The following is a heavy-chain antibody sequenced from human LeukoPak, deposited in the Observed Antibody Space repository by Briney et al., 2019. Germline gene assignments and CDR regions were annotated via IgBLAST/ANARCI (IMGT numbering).Heavy chain of an antibody. V-gene: IGHV3-20*04. CDR2: INWNGGST. CDR1: GSTFDDYG. CDR3: ARGGNKLLWFGELNY. J-gene: IGHJ4*02. Sequence: GGSLRLSCAASGSTFDDYGMSWVRQAPGKGLEWVSGINWNGGSTGYADSVKGRFTVSRDNAKNSLYLQMNSLRAEDTAVYYCARGGNKLLWFGELNYWGQGTLVTVSS. D-gene: IGHD3-10*01.